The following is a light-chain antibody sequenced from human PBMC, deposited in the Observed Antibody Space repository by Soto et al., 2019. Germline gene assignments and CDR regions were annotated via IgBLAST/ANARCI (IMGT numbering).Light chain of an antibody. V-gene: IGLV2-14*01. CDR2: EVS. CDR3: SSYTSSSTLV. CDR1: SSDVGGYNY. J-gene: IGLJ1*01. Sequence: QSALTQPASVSGSPGQSITISCTGTSSDVGGYNYVSRYQQHPGKAPKPMIYEVSNRPSGVSNRFSGSKSGNTASLTISGLQAEDEADYYCSSYTSSSTLVFGTGSKVTVL.